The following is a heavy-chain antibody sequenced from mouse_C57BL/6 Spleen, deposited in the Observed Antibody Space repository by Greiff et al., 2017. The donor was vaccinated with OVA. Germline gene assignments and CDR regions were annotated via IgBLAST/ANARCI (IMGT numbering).Heavy chain of an antibody. V-gene: IGHV1-64*01. D-gene: IGHD2-3*01. J-gene: IGHJ4*01. CDR3: ARVDGYHYYAMDY. CDR1: GYTFTSYW. CDR2: IHPNSGST. Sequence: VQLQQPGAELVKPGASVKLSCKASGYTFTSYWMHWVKQRPGQGLEWIGMIHPNSGSTNYNEKFKSKATLTVDKSSSTAYMQLSSLTSEDSAVYYCARVDGYHYYAMDYWGQGTSVTVSS.